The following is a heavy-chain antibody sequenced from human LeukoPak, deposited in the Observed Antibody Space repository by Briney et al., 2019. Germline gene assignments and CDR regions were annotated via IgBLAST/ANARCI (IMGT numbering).Heavy chain of an antibody. CDR1: GFTFSSYS. CDR3: ASQYCSSTSCRGLGYYYGMDV. Sequence: GSLRLSCAASGFTFSSYSMNWVRQAPGKGLEWVSSISSSSSYIYYADSVEGRFTISRDNAKNSLYLQMNSLRAEDTAVYYCASQYCSSTSCRGLGYYYGMDVWGQGTTVTVSS. CDR2: ISSSSSYI. J-gene: IGHJ6*02. V-gene: IGHV3-21*01. D-gene: IGHD2-2*01.